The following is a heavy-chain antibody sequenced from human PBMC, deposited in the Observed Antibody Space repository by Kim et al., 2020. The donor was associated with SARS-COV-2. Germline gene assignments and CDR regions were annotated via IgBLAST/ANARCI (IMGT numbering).Heavy chain of an antibody. V-gene: IGHV3-23*01. CDR1: GFTFSSYA. D-gene: IGHD3-22*01. CDR2: ISGSGGST. CDR3: AKDPFYYYDSSGYQVDY. J-gene: IGHJ4*02. Sequence: GGSLRLSCAASGFTFSSYAMSWVRQAPGKGLEWVSAISGSGGSTYYADSVKGRFTISRDNSKNTLYLQMNSLRAEDTAVYYCAKDPFYYYDSSGYQVDYWGQGTLVTVSS.